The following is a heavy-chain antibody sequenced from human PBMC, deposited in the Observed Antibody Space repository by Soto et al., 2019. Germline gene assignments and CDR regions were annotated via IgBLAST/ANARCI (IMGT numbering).Heavy chain of an antibody. Sequence: GGALGLSCAASGVTGSSYAMHWVRQAPGKGLEWVAVISYDGSNKYYADSVKGRFTISRDNSKNTLYLQMNSLRAEDTAVYYCARDLVPQAFDSVDVWGQATTVTVSS. CDR3: ARDLVPQAFDSVDV. CDR2: ISYDGSNK. V-gene: IGHV3-30-3*01. D-gene: IGHD5-18*01. CDR1: GVTGSSYA. J-gene: IGHJ6*02.